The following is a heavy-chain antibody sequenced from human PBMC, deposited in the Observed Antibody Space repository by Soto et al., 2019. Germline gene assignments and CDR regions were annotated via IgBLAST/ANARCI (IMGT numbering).Heavy chain of an antibody. CDR2: ISYDGSNK. CDR1: GFTFSSYG. D-gene: IGHD1-26*01. CDR3: AKAHFSSGRYYPLDY. Sequence: GGSLRLSCAASGFTFSSYGMHWVRQAPGKGLEWVAVISYDGSNKYYADSVKGRFTISRDNSKNTLYLQMNSLRAEDTAVYYCAKAHFSSGRYYPLDYWGQGTLVIVSS. V-gene: IGHV3-30*18. J-gene: IGHJ4*02.